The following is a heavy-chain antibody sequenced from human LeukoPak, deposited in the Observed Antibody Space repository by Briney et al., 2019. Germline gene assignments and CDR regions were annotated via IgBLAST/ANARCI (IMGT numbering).Heavy chain of an antibody. V-gene: IGHV4-59*12. J-gene: IGHJ5*02. CDR3: ATRAVAGWFDP. CDR1: GGSFSRYY. CDR2: IYYSGRT. D-gene: IGHD6-19*01. Sequence: PSETLSLTCTVSGGSFSRYYWSWIRQPSGERLEWIGYIYYSGRTNYNPSLKSRVTISVDTSKHPFSLKLSSVTAADTALYYCATRAVAGWFDPWGQGTLVTVHS.